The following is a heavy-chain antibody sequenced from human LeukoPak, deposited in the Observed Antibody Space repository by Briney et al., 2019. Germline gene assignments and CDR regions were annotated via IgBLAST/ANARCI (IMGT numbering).Heavy chain of an antibody. CDR3: TREPDYMDV. J-gene: IGHJ6*03. D-gene: IGHD2-2*01. CDR1: GFTFSTFA. Sequence: GGSLRLSCAASGFTFSTFAMIWVRQAPGKGLEWVGFIRSKAYGGTTEYAASVKGRFTISRDDSKSIAYLQMNSLKTGDTAVYYCTREPDYMDVWGKGTTVTISS. CDR2: IRSKAYGGTT. V-gene: IGHV3-49*04.